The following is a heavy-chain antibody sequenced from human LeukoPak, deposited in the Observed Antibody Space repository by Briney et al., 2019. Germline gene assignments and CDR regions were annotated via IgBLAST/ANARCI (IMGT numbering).Heavy chain of an antibody. D-gene: IGHD3-16*01. J-gene: IGHJ4*02. CDR3: ARDLHPRLTGYFDY. V-gene: IGHV3-53*01. Sequence: PGGSLRLSCVASGFTVSSYYVSWVRQAPGKGLEWVSVIYSGGSTYYADSVEGRFTVSRDNSKNTLYLEMKGLRADDTAVYYCARDLHPRLTGYFDYWGQGTLVTVSS. CDR2: IYSGGST. CDR1: GFTVSSYY.